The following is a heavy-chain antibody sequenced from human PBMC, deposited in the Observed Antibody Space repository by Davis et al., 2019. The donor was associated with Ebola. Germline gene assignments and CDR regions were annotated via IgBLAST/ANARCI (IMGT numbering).Heavy chain of an antibody. V-gene: IGHV1-69*13. J-gene: IGHJ4*02. CDR3: ATVLSGSYLFDY. D-gene: IGHD1-26*01. CDR1: GGTFSSYA. CDR2: IIPIFGTA. Sequence: SVKVSCKASGGTFSSYAISWVRQAPGQGLEWMGGIIPIFGTANYAQKFQGRVTITADESTSTAYMELSSLRSEDTAVYYCATVLSGSYLFDYWGQGTLVTVSS.